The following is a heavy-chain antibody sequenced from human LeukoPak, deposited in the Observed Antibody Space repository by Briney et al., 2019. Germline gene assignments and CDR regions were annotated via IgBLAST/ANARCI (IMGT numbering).Heavy chain of an antibody. J-gene: IGHJ4*02. V-gene: IGHV3-11*01. CDR1: GFTFSDYY. D-gene: IGHD3-22*01. CDR2: ISSRGSSI. Sequence: GGSLRLSCAASGFTFSDYYMSWIRQAPGKGLEWVSYISSRGSSIYYADSVKGRFTISRDNAKNSLYLQMNSLRAEDTAVYYCAREDTPYYYDSSGYHGYWGQGTLVTVSS. CDR3: AREDTPYYYDSSGYHGY.